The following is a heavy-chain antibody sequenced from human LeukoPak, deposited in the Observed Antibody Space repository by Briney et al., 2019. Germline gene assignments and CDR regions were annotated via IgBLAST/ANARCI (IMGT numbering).Heavy chain of an antibody. CDR1: GFTFSSYG. V-gene: IGHV3-30*02. Sequence: GGSLRLSCAASGFTFSSYGMHWVRQAPGKGLEWVAFIRYDGSNKYYADSVKGRFTISRDNSKNTLYLQMNSLGADDTAVYYCLACYRSIPCYWGQGTLVTVSS. D-gene: IGHD2-2*01. J-gene: IGHJ4*02. CDR2: IRYDGSNK. CDR3: LACYRSIPCY.